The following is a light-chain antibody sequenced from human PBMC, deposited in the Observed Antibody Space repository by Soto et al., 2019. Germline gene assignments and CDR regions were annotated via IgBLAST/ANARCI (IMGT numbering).Light chain of an antibody. CDR3: SSYTSSSTQV. Sequence: QSVLTQPASVSGSPGQSITISCTGTSSDVGGYNYVSWYQQHPGKAPILMIYDVSNRPSGVSNRFSGSKSGNTASLTISGLQAEDEADYYCSSYTSSSTQVFGTGTKLTVL. V-gene: IGLV2-14*01. CDR1: SSDVGGYNY. J-gene: IGLJ1*01. CDR2: DVS.